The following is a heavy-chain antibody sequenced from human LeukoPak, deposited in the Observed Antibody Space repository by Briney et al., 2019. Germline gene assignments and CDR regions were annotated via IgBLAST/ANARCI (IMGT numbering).Heavy chain of an antibody. CDR3: AVQWLGLDH. CDR2: INQHGTEK. V-gene: IGHV3-7*01. D-gene: IGHD6-19*01. CDR1: GFTFSSYW. J-gene: IGHJ4*02. Sequence: PGGSLRLSCAASGFTFSSYWMSWVRHVPGKGLEWVANINQHGTEKYYVDSVKGRFTISRDNANNSLYLQMNSLRDEDTAVYYCAVQWLGLDHWGQGTLVTVSS.